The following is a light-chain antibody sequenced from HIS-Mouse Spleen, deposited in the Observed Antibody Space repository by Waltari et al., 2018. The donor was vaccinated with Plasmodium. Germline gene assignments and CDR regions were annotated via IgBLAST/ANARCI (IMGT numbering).Light chain of an antibody. J-gene: IGKJ3*01. V-gene: IGKV3-15*01. CDR3: QQYNNWSFT. Sequence: EIVMTQSPATPSVSPGARATLSCRASQRVSSNLAWYQQKPGQAPRLLIYGASTRATGIPARFSGSGSGTEFTLTISSLQSEDFAVYYCQQYNNWSFTFGPGTKVDIK. CDR1: QRVSSN. CDR2: GAS.